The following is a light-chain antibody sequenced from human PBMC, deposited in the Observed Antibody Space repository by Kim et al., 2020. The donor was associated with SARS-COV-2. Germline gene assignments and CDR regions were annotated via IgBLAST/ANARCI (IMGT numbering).Light chain of an antibody. Sequence: EIVLTQCPATLSLSPGERATLSCRASQSVSSYLAWYQQKPGQAPRLLIYDASNRATGIPARFSGSGSGTDFTLTISSLEPEDFAVYYCQQRSNWPGGFTFGPGTKVDIK. V-gene: IGKV3-11*01. CDR1: QSVSSY. J-gene: IGKJ3*01. CDR2: DAS. CDR3: QQRSNWPGGFT.